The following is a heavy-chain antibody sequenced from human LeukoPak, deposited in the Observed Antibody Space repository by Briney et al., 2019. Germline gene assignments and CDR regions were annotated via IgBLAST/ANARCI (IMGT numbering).Heavy chain of an antibody. CDR2: IYSGGST. J-gene: IGHJ6*03. Sequence: GGSLRLSCAASGFTVSSNYMSWVRQAPGKGLEWVSVIYSGGSTYYADSVKGRFTISRDNSKNTLYLQMNSLRAEDTAVYHCARGYTAMAFYYYYYMDVWGKGTTVTVSS. CDR3: ARGYTAMAFYYYYYMDV. D-gene: IGHD5-18*01. V-gene: IGHV3-53*01. CDR1: GFTVSSNY.